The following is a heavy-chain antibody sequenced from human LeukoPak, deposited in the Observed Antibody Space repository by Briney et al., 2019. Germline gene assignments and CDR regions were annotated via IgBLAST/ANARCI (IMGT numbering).Heavy chain of an antibody. CDR2: IPHDGTT. CDR3: TRENRPFCPFAF. J-gene: IGHJ4*02. Sequence: PSETLSLTCGVSGGSIDITNYWSWVRQAPGRGLEWIGEIPHDGTTNYNSSLRSRVAMSFDRANNQFSLSLTSVTAADTAVYYCTRENRPFCPFAFWGQGVLVTVSS. V-gene: IGHV4-4*02. D-gene: IGHD2/OR15-2a*01. CDR1: GGSIDITNY.